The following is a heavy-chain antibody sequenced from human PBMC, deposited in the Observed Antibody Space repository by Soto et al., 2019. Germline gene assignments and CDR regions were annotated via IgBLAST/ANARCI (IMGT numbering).Heavy chain of an antibody. Sequence: EVQLVESGGGLVQPGGSLRLSCAASGFTFGNFATHWVRQAPGKGLDWVSGISWNTGTIDYADSVKGRFTISRDNAERSLYLQMNNLRAEDTAVYYCARAPGYCTGGACSNRGYFDYWGLGTLVTVSS. CDR2: ISWNTGTI. D-gene: IGHD2-8*02. J-gene: IGHJ4*02. V-gene: IGHV3-9*01. CDR1: GFTFGNFA. CDR3: ARAPGYCTGGACSNRGYFDY.